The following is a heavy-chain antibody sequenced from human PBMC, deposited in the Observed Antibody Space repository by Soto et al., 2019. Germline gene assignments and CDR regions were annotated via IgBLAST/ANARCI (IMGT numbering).Heavy chain of an antibody. CDR1: GYTFTSNW. CDR3: ARDHSISSSGAWWLDP. V-gene: IGHV1-46*01. Sequence: GASVKVSCKASGYTFTSNWIHWMRRAPGQGLEWMGIINPSGGTTFYAQKFQGRVTLTRDTSTSTVYMELTSLTSEDTAVYYCARDHSISSSGAWWLDPWGQGTLVTVS. J-gene: IGHJ5*02. CDR2: INPSGGTT. D-gene: IGHD6-13*01.